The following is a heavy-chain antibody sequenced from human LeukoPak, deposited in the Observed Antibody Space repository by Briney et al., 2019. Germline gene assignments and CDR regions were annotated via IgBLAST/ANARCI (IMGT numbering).Heavy chain of an antibody. CDR1: GGSISSYY. CDR2: IYYSGST. D-gene: IGHD5-12*01. CDR3: AREARYYYYMDV. J-gene: IGHJ6*03. V-gene: IGHV4-59*01. Sequence: PSETLSLTCTVSGGSISSYYWSWIRQPPGKGLEWIGYIYYSGSTNYNPSLKSRVTISVDTSKNQFSLKLSSVTAADTAVYYCAREARYYYYMDVWGKGTTVTVSS.